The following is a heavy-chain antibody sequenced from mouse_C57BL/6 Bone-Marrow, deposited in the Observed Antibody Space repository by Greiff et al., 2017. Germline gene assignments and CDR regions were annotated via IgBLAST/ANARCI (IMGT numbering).Heavy chain of an antibody. V-gene: IGHV1-59*01. D-gene: IGHD1-1*01. CDR2: IDPSDSYT. CDR3: ATGSSPAWFAY. J-gene: IGHJ3*01. CDR1: GYTFTSYW. Sequence: VKLQQPGAELVRPGTSVKLSCKASGYTFTSYWMHWVKQRPGQGLEWIGVIDPSDSYTNYNQKFKGKATLTVDTSSSTAYMQLSSLTSEDSAIYYCATGSSPAWFAYWGQGTLVTVSA.